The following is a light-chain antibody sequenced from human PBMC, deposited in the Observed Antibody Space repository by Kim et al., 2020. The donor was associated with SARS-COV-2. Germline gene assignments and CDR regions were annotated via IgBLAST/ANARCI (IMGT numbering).Light chain of an antibody. CDR2: EVT. CDR1: SRDVGFYNF. CDR3: SSYAGTNFFV. V-gene: IGLV2-8*01. Sequence: GQSVTISCTGTSRDVGFYNFVSWYQHHPGKAPKLLIYEVTKRPSGVPDRFAGSRSGNTASLTGSGLQAEDEADYYGSSYAGTNFFVFGTGTKVTVL. J-gene: IGLJ1*01.